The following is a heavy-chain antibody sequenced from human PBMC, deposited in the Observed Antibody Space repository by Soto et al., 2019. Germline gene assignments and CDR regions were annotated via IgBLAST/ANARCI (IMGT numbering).Heavy chain of an antibody. Sequence: ASVKVSCKTSGDSFNDYYIHWVRQAPGQGLEWMGWINPNGGGTKYAQRFQGRVTVTRDTSIRTVYMELSSLRSDDTAVYYCARESGGATATLDYYYFYIDVWGKGTTVTVSS. CDR3: ARESGGATATLDYYYFYIDV. J-gene: IGHJ6*03. V-gene: IGHV1-2*02. CDR1: GDSFNDYY. D-gene: IGHD5-12*01. CDR2: INPNGGGT.